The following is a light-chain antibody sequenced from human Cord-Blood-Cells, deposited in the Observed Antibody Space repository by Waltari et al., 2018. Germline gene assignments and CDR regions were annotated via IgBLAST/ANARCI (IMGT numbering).Light chain of an antibody. CDR3: NSRDSSGNHYV. V-gene: IGLV3-19*01. CDR1: SLRSYY. J-gene: IGLJ1*01. Sequence: SSELTQDPAVSVALGQTVRITCQGDSLRSYYASWYQQKPGQAPVHVIYGKNNRPSGIPDRFSGASSGNTASLTITGAQAEDEADYDCNSRDSSGNHYVFGTGTKVTVL. CDR2: GKN.